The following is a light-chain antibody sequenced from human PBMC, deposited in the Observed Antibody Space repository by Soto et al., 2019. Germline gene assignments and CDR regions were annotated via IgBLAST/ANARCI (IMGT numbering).Light chain of an antibody. Sequence: QSVLTQVASVSGSPGQSITISCTGISSDVGTFNLVSWYQQHPGKAPRLMIYEVIKRPSGVSNRFSGSKSGNTASLTISGLQAEDEADYYCSSXAGSSVYALGTGTKVTVL. CDR1: SSDVGTFNL. J-gene: IGLJ1*01. CDR3: SSXAGSSVYA. CDR2: EVI. V-gene: IGLV2-23*02.